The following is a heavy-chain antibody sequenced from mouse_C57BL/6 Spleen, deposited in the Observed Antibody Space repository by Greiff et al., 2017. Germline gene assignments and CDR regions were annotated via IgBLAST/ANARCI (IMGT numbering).Heavy chain of an antibody. Sequence: QVQLQQPGAELVRPGTSVKLSCKASGYTFTSYWMHWVKQRPGQGLEWIGVIDPSDSYTNYNQKFKGKATLTVDTSSSTAYMQLSSLTSEDSAVXYCARGDYYGSSYDYWGQGTTLTVSS. CDR1: GYTFTSYW. D-gene: IGHD1-1*01. J-gene: IGHJ2*01. CDR3: ARGDYYGSSYDY. CDR2: IDPSDSYT. V-gene: IGHV1-59*01.